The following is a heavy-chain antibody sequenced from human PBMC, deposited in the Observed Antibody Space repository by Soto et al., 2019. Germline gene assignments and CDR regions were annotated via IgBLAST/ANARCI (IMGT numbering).Heavy chain of an antibody. D-gene: IGHD2-2*01. CDR1: GFTFSDYY. CDR3: ARPQNYCRSSSCSGLRRFDP. Sequence: QVQLVESGGGLVKPGGSLRLSCAVSGFTFSDYYMSWIRQAPGKGLEWVSYISGDGDTTYYADSVKGRFTISRDNAKNSVHLKMNSLRAEDTAVYYCARPQNYCRSSSCSGLRRFDPWGQGTLVTVSS. V-gene: IGHV3-11*01. CDR2: ISGDGDTT. J-gene: IGHJ5*02.